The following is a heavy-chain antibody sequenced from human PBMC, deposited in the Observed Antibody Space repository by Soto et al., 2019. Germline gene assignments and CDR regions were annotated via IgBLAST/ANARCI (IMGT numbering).Heavy chain of an antibody. CDR3: ARGTPFTPDYFDY. Sequence: PSETLSLTCAVYGGSFSGYYWSWIRQPPGKGLEWIGEINHSGSTNYNPSLKSRVTISVDTSKNQFSLKLSSVTAADTAVYYCARGTPFTPDYFDYWGQGTLVTVYS. J-gene: IGHJ4*02. CDR1: GGSFSGYY. V-gene: IGHV4-34*01. CDR2: INHSGST.